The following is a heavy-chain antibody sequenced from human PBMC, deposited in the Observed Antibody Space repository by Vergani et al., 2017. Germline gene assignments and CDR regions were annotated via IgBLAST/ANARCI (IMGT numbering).Heavy chain of an antibody. D-gene: IGHD4-11*01. Sequence: QVQLQQWGGGLLKPSETLSLTCVVNGGSFTSYHWTWIRQSPGEGLEWVGDIDHTGRPDYNPSLKCRLTMSVDKSRNQFSLTLNSVAATDTAIYFCARVYTETNGHLYCYYYRDVWGQGTAVTVS. CDR3: ARVYTETNGHLYCYYYRDV. CDR2: IDHTGRP. CDR1: GGSFTSYH. V-gene: IGHV4-34*01. J-gene: IGHJ6*03.